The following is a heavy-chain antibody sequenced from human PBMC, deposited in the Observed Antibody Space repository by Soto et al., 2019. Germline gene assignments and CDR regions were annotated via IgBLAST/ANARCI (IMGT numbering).Heavy chain of an antibody. V-gene: IGHV1-18*04. D-gene: IGHD6-19*01. J-gene: IGHJ4*02. CDR1: GYPFTSYG. CDR2: ISAYNGNT. CDR3: ARAPIAVAGDFDY. Sequence: GGSVKVYFKASGYPFTSYGISLVRQAPGQGLEWMGWISAYNGNTNYAQKLQGRVTMTTDTSTSTAYMELRSLRSDDTAVYYCARAPIAVAGDFDYWGQGTMVTVSS.